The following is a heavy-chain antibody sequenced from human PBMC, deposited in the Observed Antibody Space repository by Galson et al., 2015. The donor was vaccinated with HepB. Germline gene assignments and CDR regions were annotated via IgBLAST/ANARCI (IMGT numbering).Heavy chain of an antibody. CDR2: IDPTDSYS. CDR3: ARHPKVPVASGP. J-gene: IGHJ5*02. Sequence: QSGAEVKKPGESLRISCKGPGYSFTNYWISWVRQMPGKGLEWMGKIDPTDSYSNYSPSFQGHVTISVDRSISTAFLQWSSLKASDTATYYCARHPKVPVASGPWGQGTLVTVSS. V-gene: IGHV5-10-1*01. D-gene: IGHD2-2*01. CDR1: GYSFTNYW.